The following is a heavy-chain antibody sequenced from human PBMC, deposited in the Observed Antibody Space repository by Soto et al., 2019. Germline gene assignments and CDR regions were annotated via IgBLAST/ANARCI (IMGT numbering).Heavy chain of an antibody. V-gene: IGHV4-31*03. CDR2: IYYSGTA. J-gene: IGHJ3*02. D-gene: IGHD3-3*01. CDR1: GGSVNSGGYY. Sequence: SETLSLTCTVSGGSVNSGGYYWTWILEHPGKGLEVIGYIYYSGTAYYTPSLKRRVSISLDPSKNQFSLKLSSVTAADTDVYYGERDLFQVKTSYDFWTWSDAFDIWGQGTMVTVSS. CDR3: ERDLFQVKTSYDFWTWSDAFDI.